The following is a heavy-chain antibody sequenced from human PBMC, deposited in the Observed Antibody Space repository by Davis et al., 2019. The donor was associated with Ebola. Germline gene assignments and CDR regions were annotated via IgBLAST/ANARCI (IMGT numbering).Heavy chain of an antibody. Sequence: WEPLKISCKGSGYSFTNYWIAWVRQMPGHGLEWMGIIYAGDSDARYSPSFEGQVTISVDRSLTTAYLQWSSLKASDTAIYYCARGDFLAAAGYYFDYWGQGTLVTVSS. CDR3: ARGDFLAAAGYYFDY. D-gene: IGHD6-13*01. CDR2: IYAGDSDA. J-gene: IGHJ4*02. V-gene: IGHV5-51*01. CDR1: GYSFTNYW.